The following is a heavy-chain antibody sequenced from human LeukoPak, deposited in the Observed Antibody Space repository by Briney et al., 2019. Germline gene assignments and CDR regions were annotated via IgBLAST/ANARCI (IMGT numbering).Heavy chain of an antibody. D-gene: IGHD4-17*01. CDR3: ARLLSLNSNYGDYFDY. Sequence: GESLKISCKGSGYRFSNYWIGWVRHMPGKGLEWMGIIYPGDSDTRYSPSFQGQVIISADKSISTAYLQWSSLKASDTAMYYCARLLSLNSNYGDYFDYWGQGTLVTVSS. CDR1: GYRFSNYW. CDR2: IYPGDSDT. V-gene: IGHV5-51*01. J-gene: IGHJ4*02.